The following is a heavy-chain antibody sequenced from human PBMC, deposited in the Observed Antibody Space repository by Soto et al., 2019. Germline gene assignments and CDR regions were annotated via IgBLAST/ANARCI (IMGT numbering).Heavy chain of an antibody. CDR3: ARDQSGAADF. CDR2: ISATGTP. V-gene: IGHV4-4*07. CDR1: CELGKSNY. Sequence: QVQLPEAGPELGGASGDPSPTLNFPCELGKSNYLNLITPVAQRGLQWIGRISATGTPSYLPSLKDRLTLSIDTSRNQVSLNLRFVTAADTAVYFCARDQSGAADFWGRGTAVTVS. D-gene: IGHD7-27*01. J-gene: IGHJ3*01.